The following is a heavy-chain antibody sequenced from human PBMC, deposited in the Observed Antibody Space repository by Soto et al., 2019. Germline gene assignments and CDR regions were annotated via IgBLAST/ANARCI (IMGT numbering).Heavy chain of an antibody. V-gene: IGHV3-30-3*01. Sequence: GGSLRLSCAASGITFSSYSMHWVRQAPGKGLEWVAVVSYDGSNIYYADSVKGRFTISRDNSKNTLYLQMNSLKPEDTAVYYCARVYSSLDYGIDYWGQGTLVTVSS. D-gene: IGHD6-19*01. CDR1: GITFSSYS. CDR2: VSYDGSNI. CDR3: ARVYSSLDYGIDY. J-gene: IGHJ4*02.